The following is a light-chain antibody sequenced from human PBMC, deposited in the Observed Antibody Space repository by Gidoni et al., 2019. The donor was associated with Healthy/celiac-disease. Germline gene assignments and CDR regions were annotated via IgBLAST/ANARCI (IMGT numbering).Light chain of an antibody. CDR3: QQYNNWPLT. CDR2: GAS. V-gene: IGKV3-15*01. CDR1: QSVSRN. J-gene: IGKJ3*01. Sequence: DMVMTQSPATLSVSPGERATLTCSASQSVSRNLAWYQQKPGQAPRPLLYGASTRATGIPARFSGSGSGTEFTLTISSLQSEDFAVYYCQQYNNWPLTFGPGTKVDIK.